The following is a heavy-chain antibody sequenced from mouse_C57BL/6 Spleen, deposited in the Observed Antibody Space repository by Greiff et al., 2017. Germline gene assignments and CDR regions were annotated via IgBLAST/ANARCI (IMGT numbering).Heavy chain of an antibody. V-gene: IGHV5-17*01. D-gene: IGHD2-4*01. CDR1: GFTFSDYG. CDR2: ISSGSSTI. CDR3: ARSDYDDGAWFAY. J-gene: IGHJ3*01. Sequence: DVHLVESGGGLVKPGGSLKLSCAASGFTFSDYGMHWVRQAPEKGLEWVAYISSGSSTIYYADTVKGRFTISRDNAKNTLFLQMTSLRSEDTAMYYCARSDYDDGAWFAYWGQGTLVTVSA.